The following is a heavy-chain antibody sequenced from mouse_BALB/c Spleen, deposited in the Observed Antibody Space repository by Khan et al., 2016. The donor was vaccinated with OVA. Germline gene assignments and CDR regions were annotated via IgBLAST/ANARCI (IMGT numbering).Heavy chain of an antibody. J-gene: IGHJ3*01. CDR3: ARGGAYYKNDGCFAY. D-gene: IGHD2-14*01. Sequence: VQLQQSGAELARPGASVKMSCKASGYTFTSYTMHWVKQRPGQGLEWIGYINPSSGYTNYNQKLKDKATLTEDKSSSTAYIQLRSLTSEDAAIYYCARGGAYYKNDGCFAYWGQGTLVTVSA. CDR2: INPSSGYT. CDR1: GYTFTSYT. V-gene: IGHV1-4*01.